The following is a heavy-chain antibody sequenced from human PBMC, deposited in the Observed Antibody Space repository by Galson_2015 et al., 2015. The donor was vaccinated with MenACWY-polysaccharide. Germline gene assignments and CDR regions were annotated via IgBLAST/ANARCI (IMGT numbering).Heavy chain of an antibody. CDR1: GFTFSSYW. Sequence: SLRLSCAASGFTFSSYWMHWVRQAPGEGLVWVSRISTDGSSTSYADSVKGRFTVSRDNAKNTVYLQMNSLRAEDTAVYYCARDPHCGAGCSIHDAFDVGGQGTKVTVSS. V-gene: IGHV3-74*01. CDR2: ISTDGSST. D-gene: IGHD2-21*02. J-gene: IGHJ3*01. CDR3: ARDPHCGAGCSIHDAFDV.